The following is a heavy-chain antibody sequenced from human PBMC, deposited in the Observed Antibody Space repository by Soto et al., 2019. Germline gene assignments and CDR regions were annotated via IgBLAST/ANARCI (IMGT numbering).Heavy chain of an antibody. CDR1: GGSISSYY. Sequence: SETLSLTCTVSGGSISSYYWSWIRQPPGKGLEWIGYIYYSGSTNYNPSLKSRVTISVDTSKNQFSLKLSSVTAADTAVYYCARLGLVVVVAATPNAAFDIWGQGTMVPVS. V-gene: IGHV4-59*08. D-gene: IGHD2-15*01. CDR2: IYYSGST. J-gene: IGHJ3*02. CDR3: ARLGLVVVVAATPNAAFDI.